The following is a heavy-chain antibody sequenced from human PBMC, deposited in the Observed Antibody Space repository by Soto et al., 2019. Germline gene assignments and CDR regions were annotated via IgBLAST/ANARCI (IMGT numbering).Heavy chain of an antibody. J-gene: IGHJ4*02. D-gene: IGHD2-15*01. V-gene: IGHV3-74*01. Sequence: PGGSLRLSCAASGFTFSNYWMDGVRQAQGKGLVWVSRINTDGSITTYADSVKGRFTISRDNAKNTLYLQMNSLRAEDTAVYYCARDPSRYSSGGSCRPCYYFDYWGQGTQVTVSS. CDR3: ARDPSRYSSGGSCRPCYYFDY. CDR2: INTDGSIT. CDR1: GFTFSNYW.